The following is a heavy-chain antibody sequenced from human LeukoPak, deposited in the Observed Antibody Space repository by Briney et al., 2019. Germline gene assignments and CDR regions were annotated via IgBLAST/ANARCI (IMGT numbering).Heavy chain of an antibody. J-gene: IGHJ4*02. D-gene: IGHD3-3*01. CDR3: AKQYYDFWSGYYFDY. V-gene: IGHV3-30*18. CDR1: GFTFSSYG. CDR2: ISYDGSNK. Sequence: SGGSLRLSCAASGFTFSSYGMHWVRQAPGKGLGWVAVISYDGSNKYYADSVKGRFTISRDNSKNTLYLQMNSLRAEDTAVYYCAKQYYDFWSGYYFDYWGQGTLVTVSS.